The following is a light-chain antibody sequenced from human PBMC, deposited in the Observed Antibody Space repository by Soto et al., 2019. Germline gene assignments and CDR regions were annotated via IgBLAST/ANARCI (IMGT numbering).Light chain of an antibody. CDR3: QQYNDWPPLIT. J-gene: IGKJ5*01. CDR1: QSVSNN. Sequence: EIVLTQSPATLSLSPGERATLSCRASQSVSNNVAWYQQKPGQAPGLLIYRASTRATGIPARFSGSGSGTEFTLTISSLQSEDFAIYYCQQYNDWPPLITFGQGTRLEMK. V-gene: IGKV3D-15*01. CDR2: RAS.